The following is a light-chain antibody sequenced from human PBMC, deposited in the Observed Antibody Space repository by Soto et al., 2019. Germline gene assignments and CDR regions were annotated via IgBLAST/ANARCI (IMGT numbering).Light chain of an antibody. J-gene: IGKJ1*01. V-gene: IGKV1-5*01. CDR3: QQYNSDSWT. CDR2: DAS. Sequence: DIQMTQSPSTLSASVGDRVTITCRASQSISHWLAWYQQKPGKAPKLLICDASSLESGVPSRFSGSGSGTEFTLTISSLQPDDSATYYCQQYNSDSWTFGQGTKVDIK. CDR1: QSISHW.